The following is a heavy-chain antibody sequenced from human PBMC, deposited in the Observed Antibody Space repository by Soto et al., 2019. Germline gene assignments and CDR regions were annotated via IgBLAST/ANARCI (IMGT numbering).Heavy chain of an antibody. CDR2: IYDSGTT. Sequence: SETLSLTCTVSGGSISRYYWSWIRQPPGKGLEWIGYIYDSGTTSYNPSLKSRVTISADTSKNQFSLKLTSVTAADTAVYYCARDRVYGSGSHEGYYGMDVWGQGTTVTV. CDR3: ARDRVYGSGSHEGYYGMDV. CDR1: GGSISRYY. J-gene: IGHJ6*02. D-gene: IGHD3-10*01. V-gene: IGHV4-59*01.